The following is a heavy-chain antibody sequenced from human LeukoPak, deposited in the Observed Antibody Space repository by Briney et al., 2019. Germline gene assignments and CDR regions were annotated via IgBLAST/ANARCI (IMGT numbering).Heavy chain of an antibody. Sequence: GGSLRLSCAASGFTLSSNYMSWVRQAPGKGLEWVSAISGSGGSTYYADSVKGRFTISRDNSKNTLYLQMNSLRAEDTAVYYCAKDPRVSSGGSCYPPAFDYWGQGTLVTVSS. CDR3: AKDPRVSSGGSCYPPAFDY. D-gene: IGHD2-15*01. J-gene: IGHJ4*02. CDR2: ISGSGGST. CDR1: GFTLSSNY. V-gene: IGHV3-23*01.